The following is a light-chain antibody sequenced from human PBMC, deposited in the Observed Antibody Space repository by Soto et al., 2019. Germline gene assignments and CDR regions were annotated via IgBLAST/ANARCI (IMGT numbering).Light chain of an antibody. Sequence: SVLTQPRPVSGSPGQSVPISCTGTSSEVGGYNYVSWYQQHPGKTPKLMTYDVSKRPSGVPDRFSGSKSGNTASLTISGLQAEDEADYYCCSYAGSYTFSYVFGTGTKVTVL. CDR1: SSEVGGYNY. CDR3: CSYAGSYTFSYV. J-gene: IGLJ1*01. V-gene: IGLV2-11*01. CDR2: DVS.